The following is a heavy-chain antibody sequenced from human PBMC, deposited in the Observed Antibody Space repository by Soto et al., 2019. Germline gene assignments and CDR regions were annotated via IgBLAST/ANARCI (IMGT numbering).Heavy chain of an antibody. CDR1: KYSFTRYW. J-gene: IGHJ6*02. CDR2: IHPGDSDT. Sequence: GESLKISCKASKYSFTRYWIGWVRQMPGKGLEWMGIIHPGDSDTRYSPSFQGQVTISADKSISTAYLQWSSLKASDTAMYYCARGTAYNILTGSRSYGIDVWGQGTTVTVSS. CDR3: ARGTAYNILTGSRSYGIDV. D-gene: IGHD3-9*01. V-gene: IGHV5-51*01.